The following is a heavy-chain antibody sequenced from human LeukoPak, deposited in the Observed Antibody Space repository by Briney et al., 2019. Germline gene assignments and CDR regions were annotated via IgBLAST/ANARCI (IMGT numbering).Heavy chain of an antibody. CDR2: MKPAGGDK. Sequence: MKPAGGDKYYVASVKGRFTISRDDARNSLYLQMISLRAEDTAVYYCARQRAGHAFDIWGQGTMVTVSS. J-gene: IGHJ3*02. V-gene: IGHV3-7*04. CDR3: ARQRAGHAFDI.